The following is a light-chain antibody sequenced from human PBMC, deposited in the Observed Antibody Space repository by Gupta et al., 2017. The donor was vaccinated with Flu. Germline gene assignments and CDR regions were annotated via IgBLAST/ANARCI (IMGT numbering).Light chain of an antibody. CDR2: EVS. CDR3: SSYSTSNTLV. V-gene: IGLV2-14*01. CDR1: RGDIGDYKY. J-gene: IGLJ1*01. Sequence: RGDIGDYKYVSWYQQFPGKAPSLIIYEVSNRPSRVSSRFSGTKSGNTASLTISGLQAEDEADYFCSSYSTSNTLVFGTGTQVSVL.